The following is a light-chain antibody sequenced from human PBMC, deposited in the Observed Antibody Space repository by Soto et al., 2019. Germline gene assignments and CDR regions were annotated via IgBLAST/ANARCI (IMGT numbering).Light chain of an antibody. CDR2: GAS. V-gene: IGKV3-20*01. J-gene: IGKJ4*01. CDR1: QSVNNNY. Sequence: EIVLTQSPGTLSLFPGERATLSCRASQSVNNNYLAWYQQKPGQAPRLLISGASGRATGIPDRFSGTGSGTDFTLTISRLEPEDFAVYYCQQYGNSPPLAFGGGTKVDIK. CDR3: QQYGNSPPLA.